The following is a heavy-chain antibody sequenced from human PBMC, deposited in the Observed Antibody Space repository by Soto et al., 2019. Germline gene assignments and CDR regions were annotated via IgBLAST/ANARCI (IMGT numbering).Heavy chain of an antibody. J-gene: IGHJ4*02. V-gene: IGHV3-30*18. CDR1: GFTFSSYG. Sequence: GGSLRLSCAASGFTFSSYGMHWVRQAPGKGLEWVAVISYDGSNKYYADSVKGRFTISRDNSKNTLYLQMNSLRAEDTAVYYCAKPRRRYSYGLDGWGQGTLVTVSS. D-gene: IGHD5-18*01. CDR3: AKPRRRYSYGLDG. CDR2: ISYDGSNK.